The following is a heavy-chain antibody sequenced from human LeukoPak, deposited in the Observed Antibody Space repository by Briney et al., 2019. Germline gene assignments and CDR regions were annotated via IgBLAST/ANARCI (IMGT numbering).Heavy chain of an antibody. Sequence: GESLKISCKGSGYSFTSYWIGWVRQMPGKGLERMGIIYPGDSDTRYSPSFQGQVTISADKSISTAYLQWSSLKASDTAMYYCARHFQNKPMCSSSWYGPGPSDYWGQGTLVTVSS. V-gene: IGHV5-51*01. D-gene: IGHD6-13*01. CDR3: ARHFQNKPMCSSSWYGPGPSDY. J-gene: IGHJ4*02. CDR1: GYSFTSYW. CDR2: IYPGDSDT.